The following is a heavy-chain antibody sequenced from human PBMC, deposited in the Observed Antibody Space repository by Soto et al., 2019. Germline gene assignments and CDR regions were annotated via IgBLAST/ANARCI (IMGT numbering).Heavy chain of an antibody. D-gene: IGHD2-15*01. Sequence: PSETLSLTCAVYGGSVSGYFWSWIRQPPGKGLEWIGEINHSGTTSYSPSLDSRVTTSVDTSKNQFSLRLSFVTAADTAIYYCARRYCSDSYCSYFDYWGRGTLVTVSS. CDR3: ARRYCSDSYCSYFDY. CDR1: GGSVSGYF. V-gene: IGHV4-34*01. CDR2: INHSGTT. J-gene: IGHJ4*02.